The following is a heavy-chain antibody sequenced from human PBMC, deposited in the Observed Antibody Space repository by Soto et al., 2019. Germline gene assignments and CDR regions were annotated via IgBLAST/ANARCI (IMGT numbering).Heavy chain of an antibody. CDR1: GFTFSASA. Sequence: EVQLVESGGGLVQPGGSLKLSCAASGFTFSASAIHWVRQASGKGLEWVGRIRSKTNNYATAYAASVKGRFTISRDDSQNTAYLQMNGLKTEDTAAYYCTRHGDYVYYGMDAWGQGTTVTVSS. V-gene: IGHV3-73*02. CDR2: IRSKTNNYAT. D-gene: IGHD3-10*01. J-gene: IGHJ6*02. CDR3: TRHGDYVYYGMDA.